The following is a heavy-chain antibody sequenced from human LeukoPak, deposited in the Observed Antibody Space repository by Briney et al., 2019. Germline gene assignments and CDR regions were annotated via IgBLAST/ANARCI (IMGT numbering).Heavy chain of an antibody. D-gene: IGHD3-10*01. J-gene: IGHJ3*02. CDR3: ARDGTMVRGVIDAFDI. V-gene: IGHV3-48*01. Sequence: GGSLRLSCAASGFTFSSYSMNWVRQAPGKGLEWVSYISSSSSTIYYADSVKGRFTISRDNAKNSLYLQTNSLRAEDTAVYYCARDGTMVRGVIDAFDIWGQGTMVTVSS. CDR2: ISSSSSTI. CDR1: GFTFSSYS.